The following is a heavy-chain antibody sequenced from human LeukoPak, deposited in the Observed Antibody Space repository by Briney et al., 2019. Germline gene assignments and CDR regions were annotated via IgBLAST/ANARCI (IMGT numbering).Heavy chain of an antibody. D-gene: IGHD2-21*02. V-gene: IGHV4-34*01. CDR1: GGSFSGYY. CDR3: ARGDIVVVTAIPSHYFDY. Sequence: SETLSLTCAVYGGSFSGYYWSWIRQPPGKGLEWIGEINHSGSTNYNPSLKSRVTISVDTSKNQFSLKLTSVTAADTAVYYCARGDIVVVTAIPSHYFDYWGQGTLVIVSS. CDR2: INHSGST. J-gene: IGHJ4*02.